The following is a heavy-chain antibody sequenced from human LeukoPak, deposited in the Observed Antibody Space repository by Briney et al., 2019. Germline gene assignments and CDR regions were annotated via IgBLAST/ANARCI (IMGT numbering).Heavy chain of an antibody. CDR3: AGGPWELLSFALDY. J-gene: IGHJ4*02. V-gene: IGHV1-18*01. CDR1: GYTFTSYG. CDR2: ISAYNGKT. Sequence: ASVKVSCKASGYTFTSYGISWVRQAPGQGLEWMGWISAYNGKTNYAQKLQGRVTMTTDTSTSTAYMELRSLRSDDTAVYYCAGGPWELLSFALDYWGQGTLVTVSS. D-gene: IGHD1-26*01.